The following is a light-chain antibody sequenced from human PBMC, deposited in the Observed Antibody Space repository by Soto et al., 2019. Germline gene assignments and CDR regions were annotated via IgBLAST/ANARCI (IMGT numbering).Light chain of an antibody. CDR3: SSYTTSTTGV. V-gene: IGLV2-14*01. CDR2: DVS. J-gene: IGLJ3*02. CDR1: RSDVGAYNY. Sequence: QSALTQPASVSGSPGQSITISCTGTRSDVGAYNYVSWFQQHPGKAPRLIIYDVSNRPSGVSNRFSGSKSGNTASLTISGLQAEDEADYYCSSYTTSTTGVFGGGTKLTVL.